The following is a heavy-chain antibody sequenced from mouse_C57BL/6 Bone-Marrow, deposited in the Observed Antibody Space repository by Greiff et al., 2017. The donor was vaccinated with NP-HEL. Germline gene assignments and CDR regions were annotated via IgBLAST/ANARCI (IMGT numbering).Heavy chain of an antibody. D-gene: IGHD2-4*01. CDR1: GYTFTDYY. V-gene: IGHV1-75*01. J-gene: IGHJ3*01. Sequence: QVQLQQSGPELVKPGASVKISCKASGYTFTDYYINWVKQRPGQGLEWIGWIFPGSGSTYYNEKFKGKATLTVDKSSSTAYMLLSSLTSEDSAVYFCARREGYDYDVAWFAYWGQGTLVTVSA. CDR3: ARREGYDYDVAWFAY. CDR2: IFPGSGST.